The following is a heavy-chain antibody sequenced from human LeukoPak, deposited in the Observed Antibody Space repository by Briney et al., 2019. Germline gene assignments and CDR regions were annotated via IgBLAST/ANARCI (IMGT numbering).Heavy chain of an antibody. CDR1: GFTFSSYS. D-gene: IGHD5-24*01. J-gene: IGHJ4*02. CDR3: ARDRLEMATIIFGY. CDR2: ISSSSSYI. V-gene: IGHV3-21*01. Sequence: SGGSLRLSCAASGFTFSSYSMNWVRQAPGKGLEWVSSISSSSSYIYYADSVKGRFTISRDNAKNSLYLQMNSLRAEDTAVYYFARDRLEMATIIFGYWGPGTLVTVS.